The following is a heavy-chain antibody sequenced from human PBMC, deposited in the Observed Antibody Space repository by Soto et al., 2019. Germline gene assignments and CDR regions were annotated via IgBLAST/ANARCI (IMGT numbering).Heavy chain of an antibody. CDR1: GYTFSTFP. CDR2: INAANGDT. Sequence: ASVKVSCKASGYTFSTFPIHWVRQAPGQNLEWMGWINAANGDTGYSQKFQGRVTITSDTFASTAYMEVSGLRSEDTAVYYCARKDYYGSGNYHFDYWGHGTLVTVSS. D-gene: IGHD3-10*01. J-gene: IGHJ4*01. CDR3: ARKDYYGSGNYHFDY. V-gene: IGHV1-3*01.